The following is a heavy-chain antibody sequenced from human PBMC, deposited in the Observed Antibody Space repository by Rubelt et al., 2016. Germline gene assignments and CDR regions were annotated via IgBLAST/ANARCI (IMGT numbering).Heavy chain of an antibody. CDR1: GYTFTSYG. CDR2: ISAYNGNT. J-gene: IGHJ5*02. D-gene: IGHD1-1*01. CDR3: ARTSGTDYGWFDP. Sequence: QVQLVQSGAEVKKPGASVKVSCKASGYTFTSYGISWVRQAPGQGLEWMGWISAYNGNTNYARNLQVVCTRTTDTSAGTAYMELRSLRSDDTAVYYCARTSGTDYGWFDPWGQGTLVTVSS. V-gene: IGHV1-18*01.